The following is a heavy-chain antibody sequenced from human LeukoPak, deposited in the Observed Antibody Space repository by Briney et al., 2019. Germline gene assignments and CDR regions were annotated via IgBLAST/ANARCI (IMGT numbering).Heavy chain of an antibody. CDR1: GGSISSSNW. CDR2: IYHSGST. V-gene: IGHV4-4*02. CDR3: ARVRRWLQFEGYYYYYYMDV. J-gene: IGHJ6*03. Sequence: SETLSLTCAVSGGSISSSNWWSWVRQPPGKGLEWIGEIYHSGSTNYNPSLKSRVTISVDKSKNQFSLKLSSVTAADTAVYYCARVRRWLQFEGYYYYYYMDVWGEGTTVTVSS. D-gene: IGHD5-24*01.